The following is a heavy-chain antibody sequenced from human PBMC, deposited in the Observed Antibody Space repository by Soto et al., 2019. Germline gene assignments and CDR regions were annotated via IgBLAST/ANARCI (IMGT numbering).Heavy chain of an antibody. Sequence: EVQLVESGGGLVQPGGSLRLSCAASGFTFSSYWMHWVRQAPGKGLVWVSRINSDGSSTSYADSVKGRFTISRDNAKNTLYLQMNSLRAEDTAMYYCARAPLSTVTPKPFDYWGQGTLVTVSS. CDR3: ARAPLSTVTPKPFDY. CDR2: INSDGSST. D-gene: IGHD4-17*01. J-gene: IGHJ4*02. V-gene: IGHV3-74*01. CDR1: GFTFSSYW.